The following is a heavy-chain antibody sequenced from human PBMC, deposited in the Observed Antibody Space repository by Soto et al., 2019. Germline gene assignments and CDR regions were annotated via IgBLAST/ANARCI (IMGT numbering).Heavy chain of an antibody. CDR2: ISGSGGST. J-gene: IGHJ4*02. CDR3: AKVPYDVWSGYYPPLYFDY. Sequence: EVQLLESGGGLVQPGGSLRLSCAASGFTFSSYVMSWVRQAPGKGLEWVSGISGSGGSTYYADSVKGRFTISRDNSKNTLYLQMNSLRAEDTAVYYCAKVPYDVWSGYYPPLYFDYWGQGTLVTVSS. CDR1: GFTFSSYV. D-gene: IGHD3-3*01. V-gene: IGHV3-23*01.